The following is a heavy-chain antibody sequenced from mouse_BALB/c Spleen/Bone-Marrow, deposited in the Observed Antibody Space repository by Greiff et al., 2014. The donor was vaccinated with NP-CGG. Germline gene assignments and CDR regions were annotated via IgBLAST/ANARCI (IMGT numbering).Heavy chain of an antibody. CDR1: GYAFTNYL. Sequence: QVQLQQSGAELVRPGTAVDVSCKASGYAFTNYLIEWVKQRPGQGLEWIGVINPGSGGANYNEKFKGKATLTADKSSSTAYMQLSSLTSDDSEVYFCARFGRYYFDYWGQGTTLTVSS. J-gene: IGHJ2*01. V-gene: IGHV1-54*01. CDR3: ARFGRYYFDY. CDR2: INPGSGGA.